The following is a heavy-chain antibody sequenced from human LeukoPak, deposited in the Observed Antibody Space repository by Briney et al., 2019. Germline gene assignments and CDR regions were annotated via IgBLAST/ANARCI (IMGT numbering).Heavy chain of an antibody. Sequence: GGSLRLSCAASGFTFSSYAMYWVRQAPGKGLEWVVVISYDGSDKSYADSVKGRFTISRDSSKNTLYLQMNSLRPEDTAVYYCARARPSMWIDYWGQGTLVTVSS. V-gene: IGHV3-30*04. CDR1: GFTFSSYA. D-gene: IGHD5-12*01. CDR2: ISYDGSDK. J-gene: IGHJ4*02. CDR3: ARARPSMWIDY.